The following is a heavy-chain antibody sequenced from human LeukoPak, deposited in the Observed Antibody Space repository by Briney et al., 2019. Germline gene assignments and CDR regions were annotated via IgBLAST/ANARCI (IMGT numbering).Heavy chain of an antibody. V-gene: IGHV1-24*01. CDR2: FDPEDGET. Sequence: ASVKVSCKVSRYTLTELSMHWVRQAPGKGLEWMGGFDPEDGETIYAQKFQGRVTMTEDTSTDTAYMELSSLRSEDTAVYYCATESFGGSYSWAFDHWGQGTLVTVSS. CDR1: RYTLTELS. J-gene: IGHJ4*02. D-gene: IGHD1-26*01. CDR3: ATESFGGSYSWAFDH.